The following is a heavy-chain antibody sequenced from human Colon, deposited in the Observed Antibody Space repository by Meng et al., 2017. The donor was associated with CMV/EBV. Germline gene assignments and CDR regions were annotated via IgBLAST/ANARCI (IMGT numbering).Heavy chain of an antibody. CDR2: IFHDGNNK. CDR1: GFTFSNYN. J-gene: IGHJ1*01. CDR3: TTFQY. Sequence: PGTSLRRSCATSGFTFSNYNIHWVRQAPGKGPEWVALIFHDGNNKYYSNSVRGRFTISRDNSKSTLYLQMNTLRVEDTAVYYCTTFQYWGQGTLVTVSS. V-gene: IGHV3-33*01.